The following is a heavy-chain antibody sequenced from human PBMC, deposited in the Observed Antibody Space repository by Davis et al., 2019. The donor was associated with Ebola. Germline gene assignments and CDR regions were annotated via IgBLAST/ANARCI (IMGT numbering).Heavy chain of an antibody. J-gene: IGHJ3*02. D-gene: IGHD1-20*01. CDR3: ATLRRTITGMDDGFDI. Sequence: SRYSFNPHWLGRLRPMSGKGPEWMGIIYTGDSDTRYLPSFRVQVTLAADKSIKTAFLQWSSLEASDTAMYYCATLRRTITGMDDGFDIWGQGTMVTVSS. V-gene: IGHV5-51*01. CDR1: RYSFNPHW. CDR2: IYTGDSDT.